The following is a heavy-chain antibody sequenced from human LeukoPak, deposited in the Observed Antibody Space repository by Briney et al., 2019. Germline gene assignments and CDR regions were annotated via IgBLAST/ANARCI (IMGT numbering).Heavy chain of an antibody. CDR2: IYSCGST. CDR1: GFTVSSNY. D-gene: IGHD4-11*01. CDR3: ARGGMTTVTPGPFDY. Sequence: PGGSLRLSCAASGFTVSSNYMSWVRQAPGKGLEWVSVIYSCGSTYYADSVKGRFTISRDNSKNTLYLQMNSLRAEDTAVYYCARGGMTTVTPGPFDYWGQGTLVTVSS. V-gene: IGHV3-53*01. J-gene: IGHJ4*02.